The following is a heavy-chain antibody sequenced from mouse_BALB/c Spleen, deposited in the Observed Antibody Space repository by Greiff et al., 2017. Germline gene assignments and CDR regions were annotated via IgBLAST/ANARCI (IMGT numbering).Heavy chain of an antibody. D-gene: IGHD2-1*01. CDR3: ARVDYGNQFAY. J-gene: IGHJ3*01. CDR2: IWAGGST. Sequence: VQVVESGPGLVAPSQSLSITCTVSGFSLTSYGVHWVRQPPGKGLEWLGVIWAGGSTNYNSALMSRLSISKDNSKSQVFLKMNSLQTDDTAMYYCARVDYGNQFAYWGQGTLVTVSA. V-gene: IGHV2-9*02. CDR1: GFSLTSYG.